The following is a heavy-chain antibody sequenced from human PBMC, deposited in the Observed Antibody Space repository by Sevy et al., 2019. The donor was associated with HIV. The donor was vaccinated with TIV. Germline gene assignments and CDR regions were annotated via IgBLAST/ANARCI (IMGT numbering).Heavy chain of an antibody. CDR1: GFTFSNYA. CDR3: GKEVSEYRYSDY. CDR2: ISGSAHRT. Sequence: GGSLRLSCAASGFTFSNYAMSWVRQTPGKGLEWVSAISGSAHRTYYTDSVKGRFTISRDNSKNMLFLQMNSPRAEATAVYYCGKEVSEYRYSDYWGQGTLVTVSS. V-gene: IGHV3-23*01. J-gene: IGHJ4*02. D-gene: IGHD5-18*01.